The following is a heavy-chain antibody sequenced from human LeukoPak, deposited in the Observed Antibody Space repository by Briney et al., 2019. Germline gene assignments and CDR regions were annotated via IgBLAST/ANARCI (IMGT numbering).Heavy chain of an antibody. CDR1: GGSISSYY. V-gene: IGHV4-4*07. D-gene: IGHD6-19*01. Sequence: SETLSLTCTVSGGSISSYYWSWIRQPAGKGLEWIGRIYTSGSTNYNPSLKSRVTMSVDTSKNQFSLKLSSVTAADTAVYYCARVTIAVAGDVYDYWGQGTLVTVSS. J-gene: IGHJ4*02. CDR2: IYTSGST. CDR3: ARVTIAVAGDVYDY.